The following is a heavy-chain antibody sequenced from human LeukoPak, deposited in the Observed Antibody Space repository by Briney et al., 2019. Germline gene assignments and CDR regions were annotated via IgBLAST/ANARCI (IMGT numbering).Heavy chain of an antibody. CDR2: IYYSGST. CDR3: ASLGIAAAGTVDP. D-gene: IGHD6-13*01. J-gene: IGHJ5*02. CDR1: GGSISSSSYY. V-gene: IGHV4-39*07. Sequence: SETLSLTCTVSGGSISSSSYYWGWIRQPPGKGLEWIGSIYYSGSTYYNPSLKSRVTISVDTSKNQFSLKLSSVTAADTAVYYCASLGIAAAGTVDPWGQGTLVTVSS.